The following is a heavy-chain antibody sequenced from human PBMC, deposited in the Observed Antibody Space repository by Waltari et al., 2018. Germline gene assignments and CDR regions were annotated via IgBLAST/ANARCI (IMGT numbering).Heavy chain of an antibody. J-gene: IGHJ4*02. Sequence: EFQLVESGGGLVQPGGSLRLSCVVSGFNVSSNYMNWVRQAPGKGLGWVSVIYSGCGTNYADSVKGRFSVSRDNSKNTLFLQMNSLRADDTAVYYCARDYSSWGFDYWGQGTLVTVSP. CDR2: IYSGCGT. CDR3: ARDYSSWGFDY. V-gene: IGHV3-53*01. D-gene: IGHD6-19*01. CDR1: GFNVSSNY.